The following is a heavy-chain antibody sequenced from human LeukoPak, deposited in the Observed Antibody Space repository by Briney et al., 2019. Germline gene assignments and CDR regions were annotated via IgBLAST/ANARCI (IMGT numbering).Heavy chain of an antibody. J-gene: IGHJ4*02. CDR3: AVATIKDYFDY. CDR1: GFTLSSYE. V-gene: IGHV3-48*03. Sequence: GGSLRLSCAASGFTLSSYEMNWVRQAPGKGLEWVSYISSSGSTIYYADSAKGRFTISRDNAKNSLYLQMNSLRAEDTAVYYCAVATIKDYFDYWGQGTLVTVSS. D-gene: IGHD5-24*01. CDR2: ISSSGSTI.